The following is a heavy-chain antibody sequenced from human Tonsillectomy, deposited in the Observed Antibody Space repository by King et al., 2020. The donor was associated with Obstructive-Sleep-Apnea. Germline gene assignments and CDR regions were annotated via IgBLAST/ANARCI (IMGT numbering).Heavy chain of an antibody. J-gene: IGHJ4*02. V-gene: IGHV3-72*01. CDR3: ARVYCSGGTCYSGGDDF. Sequence: VQLVESGGGLVQPGGSLRLSCAASGFTFSDHYMDWVRQAPGKGLEWVGCCSNKGNSYTSEYAASVKDRLTIARDDSKNSLYLQMNSLKTEDTAVYYCARVYCSGGTCYSGGDDFWGQGTLVTVSS. CDR2: CSNKGNSYTS. CDR1: GFTFSDHY. D-gene: IGHD2-15*01.